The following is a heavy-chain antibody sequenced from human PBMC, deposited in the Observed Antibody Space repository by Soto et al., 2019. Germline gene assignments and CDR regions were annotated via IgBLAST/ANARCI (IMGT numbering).Heavy chain of an antibody. CDR3: ARGLNYYGSGSYPDY. CDR1: GGSISSGGYS. Sequence: LSLTCAVSGGSISSGGYSWSWIRQPPGKGLEWIGYIYHSGSTYYNPSLKSRVTISVDRSKNQFSLKLSSVTAADTAVYYCARGLNYYGSGSYPDYWGQGTLVTVSS. J-gene: IGHJ4*02. D-gene: IGHD3-10*01. CDR2: IYHSGST. V-gene: IGHV4-30-2*01.